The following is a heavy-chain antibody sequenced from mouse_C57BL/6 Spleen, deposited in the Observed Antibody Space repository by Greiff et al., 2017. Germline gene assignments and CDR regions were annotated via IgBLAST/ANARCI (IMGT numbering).Heavy chain of an antibody. Sequence: VQLKESGPELVKPGASVKMSCKASGYTFTDYNMHWVKQSHGKSLEWIGYINPNNGGTSYNQKFKGKATLTVNKSSSTAYMELRSLTSEDSAVYYCARRKITTVNAMDYWGQGTSVTVSS. CDR3: ARRKITTVNAMDY. V-gene: IGHV1-22*01. D-gene: IGHD1-1*01. CDR1: GYTFTDYN. J-gene: IGHJ4*01. CDR2: INPNNGGT.